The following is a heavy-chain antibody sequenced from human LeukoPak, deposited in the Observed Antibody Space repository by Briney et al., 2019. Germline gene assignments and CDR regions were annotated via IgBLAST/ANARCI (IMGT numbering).Heavy chain of an antibody. D-gene: IGHD3-22*01. CDR2: VFFDEDTK. J-gene: IGHJ4*02. CDR3: ARDVRGPTGYDSSGRDTFDS. Sequence: GGSLRLSCTASGFTFRTSGMSWVRQAPGKGLEWVAVVFFDEDTKYYADSVKGRFTISRDNSKNTLYLQMNSLRPEDTAVYYCARDVRGPTGYDSSGRDTFDSWGQGTLVTVSS. V-gene: IGHV3-30*03. CDR1: GFTFRTSG.